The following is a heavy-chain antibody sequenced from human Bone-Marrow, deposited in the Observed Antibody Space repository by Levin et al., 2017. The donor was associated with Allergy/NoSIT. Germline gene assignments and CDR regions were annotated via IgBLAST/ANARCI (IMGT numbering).Heavy chain of an antibody. D-gene: IGHD6-19*01. CDR1: GGSISSDY. J-gene: IGHJ3*02. V-gene: IGHV4-59*01. CDR3: ARDTRGWFKALDI. Sequence: NTSETLSLTCTVSGGSISSDYWSWIRQPPGKGLEWIGYIYHSGSANYNPSLKNRITLSVDTSKKQFSLKLNSVTAADTAVYYCARDTRGWFKALDIWGPGAMVTVSS. CDR2: IYHSGSA.